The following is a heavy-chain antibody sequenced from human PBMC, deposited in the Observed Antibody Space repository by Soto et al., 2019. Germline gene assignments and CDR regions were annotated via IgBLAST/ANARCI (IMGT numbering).Heavy chain of an antibody. V-gene: IGHV4-39*01. D-gene: IGHD2-15*01. CDR1: GGSISTNSHF. CDR2: VSYSGRN. J-gene: IGHJ4*02. Sequence: QLQLQESGPGLVKPSETLSLTCTVSGGSISTNSHFWSWLRQPPGQGLEWIGNVSYSGRNPYSPSLESRVTISADTSKNQFSLRLTSVTAADTAVYFCARRESYGGFDYWGQGTLVTVSS. CDR3: ARRESYGGFDY.